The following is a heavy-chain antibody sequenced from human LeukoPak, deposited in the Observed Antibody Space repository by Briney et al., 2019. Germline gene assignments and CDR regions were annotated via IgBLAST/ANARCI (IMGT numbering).Heavy chain of an antibody. Sequence: PSETLSLTCSVSGGSISSSTYYWGWIRQPPGKGLEWIGTIYYSGSTYYSPSLKSRVSISVDTSKNQFSLKLSSVTAADTAVYYCAREGTAGTNLNWFDPWGQGTLVTVSS. CDR3: AREGTAGTNLNWFDP. CDR2: IYYSGST. D-gene: IGHD1-1*01. J-gene: IGHJ5*02. CDR1: GGSISSSTYY. V-gene: IGHV4-39*07.